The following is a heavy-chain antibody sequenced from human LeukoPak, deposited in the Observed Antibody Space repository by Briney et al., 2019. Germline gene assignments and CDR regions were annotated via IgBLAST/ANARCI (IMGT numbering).Heavy chain of an antibody. V-gene: IGHV3-7*01. CDR2: INQDGSAK. Sequence: GGSLRLSCAAPRFDFHNFWMSWVRQAPGKGLEWVANINQDGSAKNYADSVSGRFTISSDNAQNSLYLQMNSLRAEDTAVYYCAVGVGHNSFDNWGQGTLVTVSS. J-gene: IGHJ4*02. CDR1: RFDFHNFW. D-gene: IGHD5-24*01. CDR3: AVGVGHNSFDN.